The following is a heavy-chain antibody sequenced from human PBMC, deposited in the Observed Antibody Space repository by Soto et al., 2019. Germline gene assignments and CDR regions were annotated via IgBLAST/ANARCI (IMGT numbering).Heavy chain of an antibody. D-gene: IGHD2-2*01. CDR3: ATRRDASYYYYGMDV. V-gene: IGHV3-23*01. CDR2: ISGSGDNT. CDR1: GFTFSTYA. Sequence: PGGSLRLSCAASGFTFSTYAMTWIRQAPGKGLEWVSGISGSGDNTYYADSVKGRFTISRDNSKNTLFLQMNSLRAEDTAVYYCATRRDASYYYYGMDVWGQGXTVTVYS. J-gene: IGHJ6*02.